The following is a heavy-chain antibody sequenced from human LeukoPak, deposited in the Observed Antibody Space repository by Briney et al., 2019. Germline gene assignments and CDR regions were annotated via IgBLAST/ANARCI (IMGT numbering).Heavy chain of an antibody. Sequence: GGSLRLSCAASGFTFSRYTMNWVRQAPGKGLEWVSYISSSGSTKYYADSVKGRFTISRDNAKNSLYLQMNSLRAEDTAVYYCARGGLGGAFFDYWGQGTLVTVSS. CDR1: GFTFSRYT. J-gene: IGHJ4*02. CDR3: ARGGLGGAFFDY. CDR2: ISSSGSTK. D-gene: IGHD2-21*01. V-gene: IGHV3-48*04.